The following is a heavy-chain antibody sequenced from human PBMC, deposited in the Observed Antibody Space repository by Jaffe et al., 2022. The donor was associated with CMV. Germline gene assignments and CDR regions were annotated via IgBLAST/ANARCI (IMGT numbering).Heavy chain of an antibody. CDR2: IYYSGST. CDR1: GGSISSSSYY. CDR3: ASAFGYLTRGRQFDY. D-gene: IGHD2-21*01. J-gene: IGHJ4*02. V-gene: IGHV4-39*01. Sequence: QLQLQESGPGLVKPSETLSLTCTVSGGSISSSSYYWGWIRQPPGKGLEWIGSIYYSGSTYYNPSLKSRVTISVDTSKNQFSLKLSSVTAADTAVYYCASAFGYLTRGRQFDYWGQGTLVTVSS.